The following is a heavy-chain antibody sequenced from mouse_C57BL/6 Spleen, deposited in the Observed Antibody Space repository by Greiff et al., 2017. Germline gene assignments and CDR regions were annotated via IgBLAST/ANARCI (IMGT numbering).Heavy chain of an antibody. CDR3: ARGVTTVVATRKYLYFDV. Sequence: EVMLVESGGGLVKPGGSLKLSCAASGFTFSSYAMSWVRQTPEKRLEWVATISDGGSYTYYPDNVKGRFTISRDNAKNNLYLQMSHLKSEDTAMYYCARGVTTVVATRKYLYFDVWGTGTTVTVSS. CDR1: GFTFSSYA. J-gene: IGHJ1*03. D-gene: IGHD1-1*01. CDR2: ISDGGSYT. V-gene: IGHV5-4*03.